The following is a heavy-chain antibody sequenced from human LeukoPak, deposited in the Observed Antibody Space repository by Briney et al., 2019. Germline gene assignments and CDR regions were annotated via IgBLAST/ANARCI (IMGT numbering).Heavy chain of an antibody. Sequence: GGSLRLSCAASGFTFSSYAMHWVRQAPGKGLEWVAVISYDGSNKYYADSVKGRFTISRDNSKNTLYLQMNSLRAEDTAVYYCARARGEKRWYCGGDCYTDYWGQGTLVTVSS. CDR3: ARARGEKRWYCGGDCYTDY. J-gene: IGHJ4*02. CDR1: GFTFSSYA. CDR2: ISYDGSNK. D-gene: IGHD2-21*02. V-gene: IGHV3-30-3*01.